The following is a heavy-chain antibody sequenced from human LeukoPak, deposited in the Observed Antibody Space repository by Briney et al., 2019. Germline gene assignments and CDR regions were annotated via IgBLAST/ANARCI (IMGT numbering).Heavy chain of an antibody. CDR1: GFTVSSNY. V-gene: IGHV3-53*04. J-gene: IGHJ4*02. CDR3: AREKGAWSFDY. Sequence: PGGSLRLSCAASGFTVSSNYMSWVRQAPGKGLEWVSVIYSGGSTYYADSVKVPFTISRHNSKNTLYLQMNSLRAEDTAVYYCAREKGAWSFDYWGQGTLVTVSS. CDR2: IYSGGST. D-gene: IGHD1-26*01.